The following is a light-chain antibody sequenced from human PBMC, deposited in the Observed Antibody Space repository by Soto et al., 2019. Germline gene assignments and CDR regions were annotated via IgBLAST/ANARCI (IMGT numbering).Light chain of an antibody. CDR1: QGISSY. V-gene: IGKV1-8*01. J-gene: IGKJ4*01. Sequence: AIRMTQSPSSLSASTGDRVTITCRASQGISSYLAWYQQKPGKGPKLLIYAASTLQSGVPSRFSGSGSGTDFTLTISCLQSEDFATYYCQQYYSYPLPFGGGTKVDIK. CDR2: AAS. CDR3: QQYYSYPLP.